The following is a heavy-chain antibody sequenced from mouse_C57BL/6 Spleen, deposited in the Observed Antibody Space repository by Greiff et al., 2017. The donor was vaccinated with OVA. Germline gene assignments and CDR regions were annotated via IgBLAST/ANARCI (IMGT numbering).Heavy chain of an antibody. CDR1: GYTFTSYW. CDR2: IDPSDSET. V-gene: IGHV1-52*01. D-gene: IGHD1-1*01. CDR3: FYYGSRGGFAY. Sequence: QVQLQQPGAELVRPGSSVKLSCKASGYTFTSYWMHWVKQRPIQGLEWIGNIDPSDSETNYNQKFKDKATLTVDKSSSTAYMQLSSLTSEDSAVYYCFYYGSRGGFAYWGQGTLVTVSA. J-gene: IGHJ3*01.